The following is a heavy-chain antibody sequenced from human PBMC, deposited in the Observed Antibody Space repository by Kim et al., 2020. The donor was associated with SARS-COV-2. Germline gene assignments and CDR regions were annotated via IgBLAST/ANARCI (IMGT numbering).Heavy chain of an antibody. D-gene: IGHD5-12*01. Sequence: GGSLRLSCAASGFTFSDYYMSWIRQAPGKGLEWVSYISSSGSTIYYADYVKGRFTNSRDNAKNSLYLQMNSLRAEDTAVYYCARDLKAGGYSGYYFYILRWGYYYYGMDVWGQRTTVTVSS. CDR1: GFTFSDYY. CDR2: ISSSGSTI. J-gene: IGHJ6*02. V-gene: IGHV3-11*01. CDR3: ARDLKAGGYSGYYFYILRWGYYYYGMDV.